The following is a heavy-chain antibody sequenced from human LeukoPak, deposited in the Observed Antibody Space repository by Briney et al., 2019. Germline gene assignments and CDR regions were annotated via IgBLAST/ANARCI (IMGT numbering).Heavy chain of an antibody. J-gene: IGHJ4*02. CDR3: AHLCSGGPYCSGWYEVDY. CDR2: IYWDDDK. Sequence: SGPTLVKPPQTLTLTCTFSGFSLSTSGVGVGWIRQPPGTALEWLALIYWDDDKRYSPSLKSRLTITKDTSKNQVVLTITNMDPVDTATYFCAHLCSGGPYCSGWYEVDYWGQGTLVTVSS. D-gene: IGHD6-19*01. CDR1: GFSLSTSGVG. V-gene: IGHV2-5*02.